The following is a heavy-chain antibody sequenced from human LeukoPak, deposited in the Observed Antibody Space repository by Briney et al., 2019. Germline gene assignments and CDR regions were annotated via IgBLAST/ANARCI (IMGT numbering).Heavy chain of an antibody. CDR3: ARVNGGLHYYYYYMDV. D-gene: IGHD4-23*01. CDR1: GYTFTSYG. CDR2: ISAYNGNT. V-gene: IGHV1-18*01. J-gene: IGHJ6*03. Sequence: ASVKVSCKASGYTFTSYGISWVRQAPGQGLEWMEWISAYNGNTNYAQKLQGRVTMTTDTSTSTAYMELRSLRSDDTAVYYCARVNGGLHYYYYYMDVWGKGTTVTVSS.